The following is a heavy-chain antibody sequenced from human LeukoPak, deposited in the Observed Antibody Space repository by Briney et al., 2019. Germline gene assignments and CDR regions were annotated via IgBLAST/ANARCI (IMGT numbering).Heavy chain of an antibody. D-gene: IGHD4-11*01. Sequence: PGGSLRLSCAASGFSFSDAWMNWVRLAPGKGLEWVSYISSRGGTIYYADSVKGRFTISRDNAKNSLYLQMNSLRAEDTAVYYCATESDYRVVYWGQGTLVTVSS. CDR2: ISSRGGTI. CDR1: GFSFSDAW. J-gene: IGHJ4*02. V-gene: IGHV3-11*01. CDR3: ATESDYRVVY.